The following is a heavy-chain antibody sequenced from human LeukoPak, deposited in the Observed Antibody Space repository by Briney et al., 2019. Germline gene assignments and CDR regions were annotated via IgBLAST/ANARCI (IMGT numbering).Heavy chain of an antibody. CDR3: ARCTVDTAMACVDFDY. CDR2: IYYSVST. J-gene: IGHJ4*02. D-gene: IGHD5-18*01. CDR1: GGSISSYY. V-gene: IGHV4-59*01. Sequence: SETLSLTCTVSGGSISSYYWSWIRQPPGKGLEWIGYIYYSVSTNYNPSLKSRVTISVDTSKNQFSLKLSSVTAADTAVYYCARCTVDTAMACVDFDYWGQGTLVTVSS.